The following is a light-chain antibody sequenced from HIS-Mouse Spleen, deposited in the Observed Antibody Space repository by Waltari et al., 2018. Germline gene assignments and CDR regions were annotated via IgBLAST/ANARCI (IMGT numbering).Light chain of an antibody. CDR1: QSVSSY. CDR3: QQRSNWLT. CDR2: DAS. Sequence: EIVLTQSPATLSLSPGERATLSCRASQSVSSYLAWYQQQPGQAPRLLIYDASNRATGIPAMFSGSGSGTDFTLTISSLEPEDFAVYYCQQRSNWLTFGGGTKVEIK. J-gene: IGKJ4*01. V-gene: IGKV3-11*01.